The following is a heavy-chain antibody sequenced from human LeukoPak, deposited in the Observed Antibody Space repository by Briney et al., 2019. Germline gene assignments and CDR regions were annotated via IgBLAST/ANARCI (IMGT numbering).Heavy chain of an antibody. D-gene: IGHD2-15*01. V-gene: IGHV1-69*06. CDR1: GGTFSSYA. CDR3: ARGGYCSGGSCYSLNWFDP. Sequence: SLKISCKASGGTFSSYAISWVRQAPGQGLEWMGGIIPIFGTANYAQKFQGRVTITADKSTSTAYMELSSLRSEDTAVYYCARGGYCSGGSCYSLNWFDPWGQGTLVTASS. J-gene: IGHJ5*02. CDR2: IIPIFGTA.